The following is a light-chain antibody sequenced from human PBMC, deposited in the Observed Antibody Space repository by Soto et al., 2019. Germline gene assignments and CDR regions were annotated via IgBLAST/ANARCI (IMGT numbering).Light chain of an antibody. V-gene: IGKV3-20*01. CDR3: QQDDRPTRT. J-gene: IGKJ1*01. CDR2: GAS. Sequence: EIVLTHSPGTLSLSPCERATLSFRASQTVSSSYLAWYQKQPGQPTRLLIYGASSTATGIPDRFTGRGAATDFTLTSSIEEHEFAVEYYCQQDDRPTRTFGQGTKVDIK. CDR1: QTVSSSY.